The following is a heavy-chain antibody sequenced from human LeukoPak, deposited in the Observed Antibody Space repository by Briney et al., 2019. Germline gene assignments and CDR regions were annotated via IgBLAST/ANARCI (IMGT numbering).Heavy chain of an antibody. CDR2: INHSGST. V-gene: IGHV4-34*01. D-gene: IGHD4-17*01. CDR1: GGSFSGYY. Sequence: PSETLSLTCAVYGGSFSGYYWSWIRQPPGKGLEWIGEINHSGSTNYNPSLKSRVTISVDTSKNQFSLKLSSVTAADTAVYYCGRGDGGYGVYDYWGQGTLVTVSS. J-gene: IGHJ4*02. CDR3: GRGDGGYGVYDY.